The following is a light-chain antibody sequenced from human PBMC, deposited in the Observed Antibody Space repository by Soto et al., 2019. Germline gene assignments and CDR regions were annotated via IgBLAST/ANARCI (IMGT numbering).Light chain of an antibody. CDR2: DAS. Sequence: EIVLTQSPATLSLSPGERATLSCRASQSVSSYLAWYQQKPGQAPRLLIYDASNRATGIPARFSGSGSGTDFTHTNSRLEPEDFAVYYCQQRSNWWTFGQGTKVEIK. V-gene: IGKV3-11*01. CDR3: QQRSNWWT. CDR1: QSVSSY. J-gene: IGKJ1*01.